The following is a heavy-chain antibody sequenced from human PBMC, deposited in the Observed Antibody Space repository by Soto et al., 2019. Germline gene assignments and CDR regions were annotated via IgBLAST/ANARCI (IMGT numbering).Heavy chain of an antibody. D-gene: IGHD2-2*01. CDR2: MNPNSGNT. V-gene: IGHV1-8*01. CDR3: ARGSLGNCSSTSCYGGVYYYYYMDV. CDR1: GYTFTSYD. Sequence: QVQLVQSGAEVKKPGASVKVSCKASGYTFTSYDINWVRQATGQGLEWMGWMNPNSGNTGYAQKFQGRVTMTRNTSKSTAYKELSRLRSEDTAVYYCARGSLGNCSSTSCYGGVYYYYYMDVWGKGTTVTVSS. J-gene: IGHJ6*03.